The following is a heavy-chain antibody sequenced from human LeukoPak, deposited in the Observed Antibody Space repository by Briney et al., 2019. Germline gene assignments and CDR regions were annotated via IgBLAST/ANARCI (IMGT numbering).Heavy chain of an antibody. CDR1: GGSFSGYY. D-gene: IGHD5-18*01. CDR2: INHSGST. CDR3: ARDLRGCSYGFSPDYGMDV. J-gene: IGHJ6*02. V-gene: IGHV4-34*01. Sequence: SETLSLTCAVYGGSFSGYYWSWIRQPPGKGLEWIGEINHSGSTNYNPSLKSRVTISVDTSKNQFSLKLSSVTAADTAVYYCARDLRGCSYGFSPDYGMDVWGQGTTVTVSS.